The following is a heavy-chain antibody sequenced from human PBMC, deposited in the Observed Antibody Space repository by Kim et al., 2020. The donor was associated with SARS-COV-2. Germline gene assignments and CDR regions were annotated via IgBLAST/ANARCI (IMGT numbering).Heavy chain of an antibody. V-gene: IGHV3-30*03. Sequence: GGSLRLSCAASGFTFSSYGMHWVRQAPGKGLEWVAVISYDGSNKYYADSVKGRFTISRDNSKNTLYLQMNSLRAEDTAVYYCAREDVMYYDSSGYVAFDIWGQGTMVTVSS. CDR1: GFTFSSYG. CDR2: ISYDGSNK. J-gene: IGHJ3*02. D-gene: IGHD3-22*01. CDR3: AREDVMYYDSSGYVAFDI.